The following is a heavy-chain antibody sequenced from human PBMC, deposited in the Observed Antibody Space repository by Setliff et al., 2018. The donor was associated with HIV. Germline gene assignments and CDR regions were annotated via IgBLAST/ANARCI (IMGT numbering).Heavy chain of an antibody. V-gene: IGHV3-21*04. CDR3: AKEGVITGTTRAGSYYYYYMDV. CDR1: GFTFSRYW. Sequence: GSLRLSCAASGFTFSRYWMSWVRQAPGKGLEWVSSISSSSSYIYYADSLKGRFTISRDNAKNSLYLQMNSLRAEDMALYYCAKEGVITGTTRAGSYYYYYMDVWGKGTTVTVSS. J-gene: IGHJ6*03. D-gene: IGHD1-7*01. CDR2: ISSSSSYI.